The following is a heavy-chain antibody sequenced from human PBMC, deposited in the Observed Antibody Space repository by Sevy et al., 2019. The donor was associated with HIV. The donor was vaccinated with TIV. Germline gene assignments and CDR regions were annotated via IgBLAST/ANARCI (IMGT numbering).Heavy chain of an antibody. CDR2: ISSGTTYT. V-gene: IGHV3-11*06. D-gene: IGHD4-17*01. CDR1: GFTFSDYY. J-gene: IGHJ4*02. CDR3: ARDRRNYGGQYFDY. Sequence: GGSLRLSCAASGFTFSDYYMSWIRQAPGKGLEWISFISSGTTYTKYADSVRGRFTISRDNSKNSLFLQMNSLRGDDTAINYCARDRRNYGGQYFDYWGQGTLVTVSS.